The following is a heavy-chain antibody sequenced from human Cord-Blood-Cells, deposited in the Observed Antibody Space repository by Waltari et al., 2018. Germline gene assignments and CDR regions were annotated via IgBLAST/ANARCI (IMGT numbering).Heavy chain of an antibody. V-gene: IGHV4-39*01. J-gene: IGHJ4*02. CDR1: GGSISSSSSY. D-gene: IGHD5-12*01. Sequence: QLQLQESGPGLVKPSETLSLTCTVSGGSISSSSSYWGWIRQPPGKGLEGIGSIYYSGCTYYNPSRNSRVTISVDTSKNQFSLKRSSVTAADTAVYYCARQTSSGYEDYWGQGTLVTVSS. CDR3: ARQTSSGYEDY. CDR2: IYYSGCT.